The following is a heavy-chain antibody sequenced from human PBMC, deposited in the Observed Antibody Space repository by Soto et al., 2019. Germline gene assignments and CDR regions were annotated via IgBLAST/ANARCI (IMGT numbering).Heavy chain of an antibody. CDR2: IYYSGST. V-gene: IGHV4-31*03. J-gene: IGHJ5*02. D-gene: IGHD6-13*01. CDR1: GGSISSGGYY. CDR3: ARVRRLNSSSWRAIYNWFDP. Sequence: SETLSLTCTVSGGSISSGGYYWSWIRQQPGKGLEWIGYIYYSGSTYYNPSLKSRVTISVDTSKNQFSLKLSSVTAADTAVYYCARVRRLNSSSWRAIYNWFDPWGQGTLVTVSS.